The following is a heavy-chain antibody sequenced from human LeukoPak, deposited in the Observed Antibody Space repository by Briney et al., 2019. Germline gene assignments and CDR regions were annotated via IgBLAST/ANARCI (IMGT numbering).Heavy chain of an antibody. V-gene: IGHV3-33*06. CDR3: AKDRALTPEYSSSRFDY. CDR1: GFTFSSYG. CDR2: IWYDGINK. D-gene: IGHD6-6*01. J-gene: IGHJ4*02. Sequence: PGRSLRLTCAASGFTFSSYGMHWVRQAPGKGLEWVAVIWYDGINKYYADSVKGRFTISRDNSKNTLYLQMNSLRAEDTAVYYCAKDRALTPEYSSSRFDYWGQGTLVTVSS.